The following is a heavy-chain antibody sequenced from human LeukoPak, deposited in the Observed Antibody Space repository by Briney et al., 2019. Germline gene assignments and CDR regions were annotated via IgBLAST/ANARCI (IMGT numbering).Heavy chain of an antibody. CDR1: GGSISSGDYS. Sequence: SETLSLTCGVSGGSISSGDYSWSWIRQPPGKGLEWIGYFYYSGSTYYNPSLKSRVTISVDTSKNQFSLKLSSVTAADTAVYYCARDVSSFWGQGTLVTVSS. J-gene: IGHJ4*02. V-gene: IGHV4-30-4*07. CDR3: ARDVSSF. D-gene: IGHD6-13*01. CDR2: FYYSGST.